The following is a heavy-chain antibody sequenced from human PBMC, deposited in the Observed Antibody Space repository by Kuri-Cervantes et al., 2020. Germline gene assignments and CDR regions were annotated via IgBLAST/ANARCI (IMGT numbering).Heavy chain of an antibody. CDR1: GFSLSTSGVG. J-gene: IGHJ4*02. D-gene: IGHD3-10*01. CDR3: AHSLWFGEFHDY. V-gene: IGHV2-5*01. Sequence: SGPTLVKPTQTHTLTCTFSGFSLSTSGVGVGWIRQPPGKALEWPALFHWHDDRRYSPSLKSRLTITKDTPKNQVVLTMTNMDPVDTATYYCAHSLWFGEFHDYWGQGTLVTVSS. CDR2: FHWHDDR.